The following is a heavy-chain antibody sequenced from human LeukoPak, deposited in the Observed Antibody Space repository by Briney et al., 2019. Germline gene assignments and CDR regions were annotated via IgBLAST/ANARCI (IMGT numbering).Heavy chain of an antibody. V-gene: IGHV4-38-2*02. D-gene: IGHD1-7*01. Sequence: PSETLSLTCTVSGYSLNSGYYWVWIRQPPGKGLEWIGSIYRSGSTNYNPSLKSRVTISVDTSKNQFSLKVSSVTPEDTAVYYCARDMAGTTYFDYWGQGTLVTVSS. CDR1: GYSLNSGYY. J-gene: IGHJ4*02. CDR3: ARDMAGTTYFDY. CDR2: IYRSGST.